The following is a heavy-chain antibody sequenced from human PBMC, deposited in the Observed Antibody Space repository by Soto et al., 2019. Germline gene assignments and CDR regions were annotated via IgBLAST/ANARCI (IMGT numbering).Heavy chain of an antibody. CDR2: IYYSGNT. V-gene: IGHV4-31*03. Sequence: SETLSLTCPVSGGSIRSGGYYWSWVRQHPGKGLEWIGCIYYSGNTYYNPSLKSRVTISVDTSKNQFSLKLSSVTAADTAVYYCARGPPLGYWGQGTLVTVSS. J-gene: IGHJ4*02. CDR3: ARGPPLGY. CDR1: GGSIRSGGYY.